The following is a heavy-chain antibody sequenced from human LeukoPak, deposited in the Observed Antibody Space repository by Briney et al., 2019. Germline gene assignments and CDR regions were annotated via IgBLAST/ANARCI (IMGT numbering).Heavy chain of an antibody. CDR1: GGSISSYY. D-gene: IGHD6-13*01. Sequence: SETLSLTCTVSGGSISSYYWSWIRQPPGKGLEWIGYIYYSGSTNYNPSLKSRVTISVDTSKNQFSLKLSSVTAADTAVYYCARGASSWPFAYWGQGTLVTVSS. J-gene: IGHJ4*02. V-gene: IGHV4-59*01. CDR3: ARGASSWPFAY. CDR2: IYYSGST.